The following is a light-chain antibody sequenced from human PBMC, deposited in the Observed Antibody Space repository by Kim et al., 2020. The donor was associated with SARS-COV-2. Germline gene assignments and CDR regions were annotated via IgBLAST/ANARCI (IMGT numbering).Light chain of an antibody. J-gene: IGKJ1*01. V-gene: IGKV1-8*01. Sequence: PGTGDTVTITCRASQSIISYLDWYQQKPGPTPTLLIYTTSTLQSLVPSRGSGTGSVTDFTLTISCLQAVEFSTCYCQRNYSYPPTFGQGTKVEIK. CDR3: QRNYSYPPT. CDR1: QSIISY. CDR2: TTS.